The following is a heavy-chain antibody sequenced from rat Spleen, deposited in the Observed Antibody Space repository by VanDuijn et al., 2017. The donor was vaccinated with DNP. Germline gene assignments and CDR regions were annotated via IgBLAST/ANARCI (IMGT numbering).Heavy chain of an antibody. D-gene: IGHD1-12*01. CDR3: ATRREQLPSLAY. CDR1: GFTFSDYY. CDR2: ISTGGGNT. Sequence: EVQLVESGGGLVQPGGSLKLSCAASGFTFSDYYMAWVRQAPTKGLEWVAAISTGGGNTYYRDSVKGRFTISRDHAKSTLYLQMDSLKSEDTATYYCATRREQLPSLAYWGQGTLVTVSS. J-gene: IGHJ3*01. V-gene: IGHV5-25*01.